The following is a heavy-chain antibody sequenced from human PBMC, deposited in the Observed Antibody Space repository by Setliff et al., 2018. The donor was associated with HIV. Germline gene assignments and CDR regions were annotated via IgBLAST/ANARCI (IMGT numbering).Heavy chain of an antibody. CDR2: IYPNGNT. CDR3: ARGLPLRDGFNHRALDI. CDR1: GGSFSAYY. V-gene: IGHV4-59*10. D-gene: IGHD2-15*01. Sequence: SETLSLTCAVYGGSFSAYYWSWIRQPAGKGLEWFGRIYPNGNTKYNPSLQSLVTISIDTAKNQFSLNLNSVTATDTAVYYCARGLPLRDGFNHRALDIWGHGTRVTVSS. J-gene: IGHJ3*02.